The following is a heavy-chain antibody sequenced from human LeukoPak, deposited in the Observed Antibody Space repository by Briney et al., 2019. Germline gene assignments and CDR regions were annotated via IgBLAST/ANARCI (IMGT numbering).Heavy chain of an antibody. V-gene: IGHV3-23*01. J-gene: IGHJ4*02. CDR3: AKDPSSIFGVVITPYWDY. D-gene: IGHD3-3*01. CDR2: ISGSGGST. Sequence: GRSLRLSCAASGFTFSSYGMSWVRQAPGKGLEWVSAISGSGGSTYYADSVKGRFTISRDNSKNTPYPQMNSLRAEDTAVYYCAKDPSSIFGVVITPYWDYWGQGTLVTVSS. CDR1: GFTFSSYG.